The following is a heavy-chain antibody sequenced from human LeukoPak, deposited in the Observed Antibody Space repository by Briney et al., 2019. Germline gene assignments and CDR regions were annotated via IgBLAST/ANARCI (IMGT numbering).Heavy chain of an antibody. CDR1: GFTFSSSA. CDR3: AKVRCSSTTCYPNWFDP. D-gene: IGHD2-2*01. CDR2: ISGSGGNT. J-gene: IGHJ5*02. Sequence: PGGSLRLSCAASGFTFSSSAMSWVHQAPGKGLEWVSTISGSGGNTAYADSVKGRFTISRDNSENTLYLQMNSLRVDDTAVYYCAKVRCSSTTCYPNWFDPWGQGTLVTVSS. V-gene: IGHV3-23*01.